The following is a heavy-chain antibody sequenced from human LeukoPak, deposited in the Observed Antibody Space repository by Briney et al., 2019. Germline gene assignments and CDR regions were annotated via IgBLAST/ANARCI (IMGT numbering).Heavy chain of an antibody. Sequence: PSETLSLTCTVSGGSISSSSYYWGWIRQPPGKGLEWIGSIYYSGSTYYNPSLKSRVTISVDTSKNQFSLKLSSVTAADTAVYYCARVKITIFGVVLRNWFDPWGQGTLVTVSS. CDR3: ARVKITIFGVVLRNWFDP. V-gene: IGHV4-39*01. CDR1: GGSISSSSYY. CDR2: IYYSGST. D-gene: IGHD3-3*01. J-gene: IGHJ5*02.